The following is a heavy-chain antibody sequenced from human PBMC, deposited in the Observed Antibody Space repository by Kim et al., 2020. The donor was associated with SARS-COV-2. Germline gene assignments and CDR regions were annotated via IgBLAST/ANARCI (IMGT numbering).Heavy chain of an antibody. J-gene: IGHJ4*02. Sequence: ASVKVSCKTSGYTFSGYYMHWVRQAPGQGLEWMGWMKAKNGDTKYAPQFQGRVNMSRDTSISTAYMELSSLRSDDTAVYYCARLWGSSEGDYWGQGTLVVVSS. CDR2: MKAKNGDT. V-gene: IGHV1-2*02. CDR1: GYTFSGYY. CDR3: ARLWGSSEGDY. D-gene: IGHD3-16*01.